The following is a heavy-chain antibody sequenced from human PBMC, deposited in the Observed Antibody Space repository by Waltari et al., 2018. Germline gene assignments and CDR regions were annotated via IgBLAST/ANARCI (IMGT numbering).Heavy chain of an antibody. J-gene: IGHJ6*02. D-gene: IGHD2-8*02. CDR1: GGSINSNDW. Sequence: QVQLQESGPGLVKPSGTLSLTCAVSGGSINSNDWWIWVRQPPGKGLEWIGEIHHSGSTNYNPSLKGRVTISEDKSKNQFSLNLSSMTAADTAVYYCARYCTGGVCIYGMDVWGQGTTVTVSS. CDR2: IHHSGST. CDR3: ARYCTGGVCIYGMDV. V-gene: IGHV4-4*02.